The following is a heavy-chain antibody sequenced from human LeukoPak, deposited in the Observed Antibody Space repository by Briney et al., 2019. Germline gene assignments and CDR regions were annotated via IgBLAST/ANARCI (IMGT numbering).Heavy chain of an antibody. Sequence: SVKVSCKASGCTFSSYAISWVRQAPGQGLEWMGGIIPIFGTANYAQKFQGRVTITADESTSTAYMELSSLRSEDTAVYYCAECSSTSCYFGNILNMAFDIWGQGTMVTVSS. CDR1: GCTFSSYA. J-gene: IGHJ3*02. V-gene: IGHV1-69*13. CDR3: AECSSTSCYFGNILNMAFDI. CDR2: IIPIFGTA. D-gene: IGHD2-2*01.